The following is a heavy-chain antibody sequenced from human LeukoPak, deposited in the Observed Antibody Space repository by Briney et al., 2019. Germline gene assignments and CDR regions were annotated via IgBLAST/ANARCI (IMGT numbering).Heavy chain of an antibody. Sequence: ASVKVSCKASGYTFTSYGISWVRQAPGHGLEWMGWMNPNCGNTGYAQKFQGRVTITRNTSISTAYMELSSLRSEDTAVYYCARSKKTYYDFWSGYHIPSYMDVWGKGTTVTVSS. CDR1: GYTFTSYG. J-gene: IGHJ6*03. D-gene: IGHD3-3*01. CDR3: ARSKKTYYDFWSGYHIPSYMDV. CDR2: MNPNCGNT. V-gene: IGHV1-8*03.